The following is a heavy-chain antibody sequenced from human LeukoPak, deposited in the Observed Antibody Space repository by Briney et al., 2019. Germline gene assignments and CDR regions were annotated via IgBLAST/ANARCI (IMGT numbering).Heavy chain of an antibody. D-gene: IGHD3-22*01. J-gene: IGHJ4*02. CDR2: LDPSDSYT. CDR1: GYSFTSYW. Sequence: GESLKISCKGSGYSFTSYWITWVRQMPGKGLELLGRLDPSDSYTDYSPSFQGHVTISADKSISTAYLQWSSLKASDTAMYYCAIDPYYYDGSGSLDHWGQGTLVTVSS. CDR3: AIDPYYYDGSGSLDH. V-gene: IGHV5-10-1*01.